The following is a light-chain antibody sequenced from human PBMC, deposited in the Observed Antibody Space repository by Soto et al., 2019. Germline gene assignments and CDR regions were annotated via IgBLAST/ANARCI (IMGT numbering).Light chain of an antibody. Sequence: QPVLTQPPSVSGAPGQRVTISCTGGSSNIGAGYDVHWYQQLPGTAPKLLIYGNRYRPSGVPDRFSGSKSGTSASLAITGLQAEDEAEYYCQSYDSSLSGVVFGGGTKLTVL. CDR3: QSYDSSLSGVV. CDR2: GNR. J-gene: IGLJ2*01. V-gene: IGLV1-40*01. CDR1: SSNIGAGYD.